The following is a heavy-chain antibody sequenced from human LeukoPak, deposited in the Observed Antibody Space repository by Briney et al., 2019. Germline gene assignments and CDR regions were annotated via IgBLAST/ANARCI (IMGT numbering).Heavy chain of an antibody. CDR1: EYTFTSYD. D-gene: IGHD3-9*01. V-gene: IGHV1-8*01. CDR2: MNPNSGNT. CDR3: ARGSLFHYDILTGYYP. J-gene: IGHJ5*02. Sequence: GASVTVSCKASEYTFTSYDINWVRQAPGQGLEWMGWMNPNSGNTGYAQKFQGRVTMTRNTSISTAYMELSSLRSEDTAVYYCARGSLFHYDILTGYYPWGQGTLVTVSS.